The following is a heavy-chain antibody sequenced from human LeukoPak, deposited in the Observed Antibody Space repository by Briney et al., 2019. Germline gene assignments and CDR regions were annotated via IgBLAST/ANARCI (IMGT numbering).Heavy chain of an antibody. Sequence: GGSLRLSCAASGFLFSSYWMSRVRQAPGKGLEWVANIKQDGSEKYYLDSVKGRFTISRDNAKNSLYLQVNSLRAEDTAVYYCAREDSSGNWFDAWGQGTRVTVSS. CDR2: IKQDGSEK. V-gene: IGHV3-7*01. J-gene: IGHJ5*02. CDR3: AREDSSGNWFDA. CDR1: GFLFSSYW. D-gene: IGHD6-19*01.